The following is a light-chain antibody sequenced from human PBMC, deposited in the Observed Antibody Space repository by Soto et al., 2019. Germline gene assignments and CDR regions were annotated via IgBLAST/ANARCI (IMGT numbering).Light chain of an antibody. Sequence: DIQMTQSPSSLSASVGDRVTITCQASQDISNYLNWYQQKPGKAPKLLIYDASNLETGVPSRFSGSGSGTDFTFTISSLQPEDIVTYYCQQYDNLRPTFGQGTKLEIK. CDR2: DAS. V-gene: IGKV1-33*01. CDR3: QQYDNLRPT. J-gene: IGKJ2*01. CDR1: QDISNY.